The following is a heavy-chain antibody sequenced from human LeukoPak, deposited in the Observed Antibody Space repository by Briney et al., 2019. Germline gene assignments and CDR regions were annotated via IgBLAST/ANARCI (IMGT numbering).Heavy chain of an antibody. D-gene: IGHD5-18*01. CDR1: GFTVSSNY. J-gene: IGHJ4*02. CDR2: IYSGGGT. V-gene: IGHV3-53*01. CDR3: ARAHSYGFPALDY. Sequence: GGSLRLSCAASGFTVSSNYMSWVRQAPGKGLEWVSVIYSGGGTYYADSMKGRFTTSRDNSKNTLYLQMNSLRAEDTAVYYCARAHSYGFPALDYWGQGTLVTVSS.